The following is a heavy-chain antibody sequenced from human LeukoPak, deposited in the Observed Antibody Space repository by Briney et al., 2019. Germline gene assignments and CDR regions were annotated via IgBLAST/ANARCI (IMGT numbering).Heavy chain of an antibody. D-gene: IGHD6-6*01. CDR1: GYTFTDYY. CDR2: INPNSGGT. J-gene: IGHJ3*02. Sequence: ASVKVSCKASGYTFTDYYMHWVRQAPGQGLEWMGWINPNSGGTNYAQKFQGRVTMTRDTSISTAYMELSRLRSDDTAVYYCARVWFSGSSSPTDAFDIWGQGTMVTVSS. V-gene: IGHV1-2*02. CDR3: ARVWFSGSSSPTDAFDI.